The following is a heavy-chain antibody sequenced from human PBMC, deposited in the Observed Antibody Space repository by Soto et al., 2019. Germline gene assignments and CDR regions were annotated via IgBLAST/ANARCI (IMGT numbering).Heavy chain of an antibody. CDR2: LYYSGST. Sequence: QVQLQESGPGLVNPSQTLSLTCTVSGGSIISGGYYWSWISQHPGKGLEWIGYLYYSGSTYYNPSLESRVTISVDTSKNQFSLKLCAVTAADTAVYYCARELRFGEDYYGMDVWGLGTKVTVSS. D-gene: IGHD3-10*01. CDR1: GGSIISGGYY. V-gene: IGHV4-31*03. J-gene: IGHJ6*02. CDR3: ARELRFGEDYYGMDV.